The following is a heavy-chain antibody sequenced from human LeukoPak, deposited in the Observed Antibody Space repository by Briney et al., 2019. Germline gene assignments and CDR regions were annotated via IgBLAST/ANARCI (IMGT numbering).Heavy chain of an antibody. CDR1: GFTFSSYS. J-gene: IGHJ3*02. CDR2: ISSSSSYI. V-gene: IGHV3-21*01. CDR3: AAGRGRYAFDI. Sequence: GSLRLSCAASGFTFSSYSMNWVRQAPGKGLEWVSPISSSSSYIYYADSVKGRFTISRDNAKNSLYLQMNSLRAEDTAVYYCAAGRGRYAFDIWGQGTMVTVSS. D-gene: IGHD3-10*01.